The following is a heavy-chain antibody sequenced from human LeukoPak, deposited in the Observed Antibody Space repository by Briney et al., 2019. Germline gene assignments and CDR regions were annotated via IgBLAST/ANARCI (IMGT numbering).Heavy chain of an antibody. Sequence: GGSLRLSCAASGFTFSGYDMHWVRQAPGKGLEWVALIRSDGSDKYYADSVKGRFTISRDNSMNTVFLQMNSLRAEDTAVYYCAKDIAAAGGPCAYWGRGTLVTVSS. CDR2: IRSDGSDK. V-gene: IGHV3-30*02. CDR1: GFTFSGYD. D-gene: IGHD6-13*01. CDR3: AKDIAAAGGPCAY. J-gene: IGHJ4*02.